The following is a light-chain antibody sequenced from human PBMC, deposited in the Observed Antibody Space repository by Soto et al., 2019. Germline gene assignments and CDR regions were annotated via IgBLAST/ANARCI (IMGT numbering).Light chain of an antibody. Sequence: QSALTQPASVSGSPGQSITISCAGTSSDIGGYNYVSWYQQHPGKAPKVMIYEVSNRPSGVSNRFSGSKSGNTASLTISGLQAEDEADYYCSSYTSSSTLYVFGSGTKLTVX. J-gene: IGLJ1*01. CDR1: SSDIGGYNY. CDR3: SSYTSSSTLYV. CDR2: EVS. V-gene: IGLV2-14*01.